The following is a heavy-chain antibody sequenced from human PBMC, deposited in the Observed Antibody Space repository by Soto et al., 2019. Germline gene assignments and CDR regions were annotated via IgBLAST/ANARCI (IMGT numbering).Heavy chain of an antibody. V-gene: IGHV1-69*12. Sequence: QVQMVQSGAEVKKPGSSVKVSCKASGGTFSSYAISWVRQAPGQGLEWMGGIIPIFGTATYAQKFQGRVTLTADESTRTAFMELSSLLSEATAVYYCASSVANYYYYGMDVWGQGTTVTVSS. D-gene: IGHD5-12*01. CDR3: ASSVANYYYYGMDV. J-gene: IGHJ6*02. CDR2: IIPIFGTA. CDR1: GGTFSSYA.